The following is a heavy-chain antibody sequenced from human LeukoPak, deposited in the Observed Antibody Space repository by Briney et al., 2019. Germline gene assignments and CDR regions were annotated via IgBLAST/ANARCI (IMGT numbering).Heavy chain of an antibody. CDR2: INHSGST. V-gene: IGHV4-34*01. D-gene: IGHD3-10*01. CDR3: ARIRGFGADYYYYYMDV. J-gene: IGHJ6*03. Sequence: SETLSLTCAVYGGSFSGYYWSWIRQPPGKGLEWIGEINHSGSTNYNPSLKSRVIISVDKSKNQFSLKLSSVTAADTAVYYCARIRGFGADYYYYYMDVWGKGTTVTVSS. CDR1: GGSFSGYY.